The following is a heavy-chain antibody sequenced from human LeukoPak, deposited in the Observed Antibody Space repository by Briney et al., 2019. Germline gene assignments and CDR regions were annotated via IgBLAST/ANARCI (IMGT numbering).Heavy chain of an antibody. CDR3: ARAPYSSACFDS. CDR1: GGSISSYY. V-gene: IGHV4-59*01. CDR2: IYYSGST. D-gene: IGHD6-25*01. Sequence: SETLSLTCTVSGGSISSYYWSWIRQPPGKGLEWIGYIYYSGSTNYNPSLKSRVTISVDTSKNQFSLKLSSVTAADTAVYYCARAPYSSACFDSWGQGTLVTVSS. J-gene: IGHJ4*02.